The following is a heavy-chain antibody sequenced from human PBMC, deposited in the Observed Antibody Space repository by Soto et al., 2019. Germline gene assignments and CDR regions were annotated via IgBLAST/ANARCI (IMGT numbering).Heavy chain of an antibody. D-gene: IGHD3-22*01. J-gene: IGHJ5*02. V-gene: IGHV1-18*01. CDR3: VSGVRVGADYDCSSGWFDP. Sequence: QVQLVQSGAEVKKPGASVKVSCKASGYTFTSYGIGWGRQAPGQGLEWMGWISAYNGNTNYAQKLQGRVTMTTDTSTSTAYMELRSLRSDDTAVYYCVSGVRVGADYDCSSGWFDPWGQGTLVTVSS. CDR1: GYTFTSYG. CDR2: ISAYNGNT.